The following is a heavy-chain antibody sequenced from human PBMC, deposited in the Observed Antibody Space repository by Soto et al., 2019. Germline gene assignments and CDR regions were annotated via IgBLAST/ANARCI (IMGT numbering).Heavy chain of an antibody. Sequence: DVQLLESGGGLVQPGGSLRLSCAASGFTFSNYAMSWVRQAPGKGLEWVSTVSASGGHTYFADSVKGRFTISRDNSKSTLYLQVSSLRVEDTAVYYCAKMLDHSSSGYWGEWGQGTLVTVSS. CDR2: VSASGGHT. CDR1: GFTFSNYA. CDR3: AKMLDHSSSGYWGE. D-gene: IGHD3-22*01. J-gene: IGHJ4*02. V-gene: IGHV3-23*01.